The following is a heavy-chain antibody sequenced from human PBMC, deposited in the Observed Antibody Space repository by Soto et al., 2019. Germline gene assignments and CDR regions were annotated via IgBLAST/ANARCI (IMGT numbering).Heavy chain of an antibody. Sequence: LSETLSLTCTVSGDSISGYYWSWIRQPAGKGMEWIGRIHTTDGTNYNPSLKSRVTMSIDTSNNQFSLKLSSLTAADTAVYYCARALSSAAGLYFDFWGQGTLVTVSS. D-gene: IGHD6-13*01. CDR3: ARALSSAAGLYFDF. J-gene: IGHJ4*02. V-gene: IGHV4-4*07. CDR1: GDSISGYY. CDR2: IHTTDGT.